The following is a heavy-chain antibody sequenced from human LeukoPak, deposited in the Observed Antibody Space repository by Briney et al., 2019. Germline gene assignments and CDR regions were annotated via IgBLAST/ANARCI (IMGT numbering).Heavy chain of an antibody. CDR2: ISAYNGNT. Sequence: ASVKVSCKASGYTFTSYGISWVRQAPGQGLEWMGRISAYNGNTNYAQKLQGRVTMTTDTSTSTAYMELRSLRSDDTAVYYCASRAYSSGWYVFDYWGQGTLVTVSS. V-gene: IGHV1-18*01. D-gene: IGHD6-19*01. CDR1: GYTFTSYG. J-gene: IGHJ4*02. CDR3: ASRAYSSGWYVFDY.